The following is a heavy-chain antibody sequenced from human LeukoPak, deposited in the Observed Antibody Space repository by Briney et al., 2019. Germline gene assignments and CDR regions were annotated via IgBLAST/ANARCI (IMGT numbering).Heavy chain of an antibody. D-gene: IGHD3-22*01. CDR1: GYTFTSYD. J-gene: IGHJ4*02. CDR2: MNPNSGNT. CDR3: ARAYYYDTPFDY. V-gene: IGHV1-8*01. Sequence: GASVKVSCKASGYTFTSYDINWVRQATGQGLEWMGWMNPNSGNTGYAQKFQGSVTMTRNTSISTAYMELSSLRSEDTAVYYCARAYYYDTPFDYWGQGTLVTVSS.